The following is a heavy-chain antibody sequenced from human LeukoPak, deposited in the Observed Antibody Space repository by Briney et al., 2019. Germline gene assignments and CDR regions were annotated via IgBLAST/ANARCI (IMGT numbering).Heavy chain of an antibody. D-gene: IGHD3-10*01. J-gene: IGHJ4*02. V-gene: IGHV4-59*01. Sequence: PSETLSLTCTVSGGSLSSYYWSWIRQPPGKGLEWIGYIYYSGNTNYNPSLKTRVTISVDTSENQFSLRLTSVTAADTAVYYCARGDGSGSYIYWGQGTLVTVSS. CDR3: ARGDGSGSYIY. CDR1: GGSLSSYY. CDR2: IYYSGNT.